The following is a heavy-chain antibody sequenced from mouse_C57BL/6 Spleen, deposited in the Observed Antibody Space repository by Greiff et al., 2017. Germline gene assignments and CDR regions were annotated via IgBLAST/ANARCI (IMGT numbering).Heavy chain of an antibody. CDR2: ISSGGSYT. CDR1: GFTFSSYG. J-gene: IGHJ3*01. V-gene: IGHV5-6*01. Sequence: EVKLMESGGDLVKPGGSLKLSCAASGFTFSSYGMSWVRQTPDKRLEWFATISSGGSYTYYPDSVKGRFTISRDNAKNTLYLQMSSLKSEDTAMYYCARQDGYFFAYWGQGTLVTVSA. D-gene: IGHD2-3*01. CDR3: ARQDGYFFAY.